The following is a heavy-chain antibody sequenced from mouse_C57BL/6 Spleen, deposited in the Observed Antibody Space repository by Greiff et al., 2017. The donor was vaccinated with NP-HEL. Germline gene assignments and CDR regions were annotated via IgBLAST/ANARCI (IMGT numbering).Heavy chain of an antibody. D-gene: IGHD2-3*01. V-gene: IGHV1-52*01. CDR1: GYTFTSYW. CDR2: IDPSDSET. CDR3: ARGGWPYWYFDV. J-gene: IGHJ1*03. Sequence: VQLQQPGAELVRPGSSVKLSCKASGYTFTSYWMHWVKQRPIQGLEWIGNIDPSDSETHYNQKFKDKATLTVDKSSSTAYMQLSSLTSEDSAVYYCARGGWPYWYFDVWGTGTTVTVSS.